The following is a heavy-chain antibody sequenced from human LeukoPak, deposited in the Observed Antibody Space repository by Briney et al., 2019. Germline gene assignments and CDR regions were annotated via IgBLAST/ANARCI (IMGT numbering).Heavy chain of an antibody. D-gene: IGHD2-21*02. V-gene: IGHV3-30*18. CDR1: GFTVSSNY. J-gene: IGHJ4*02. CDR3: AKGKAYCGGDCGSKGYYFDY. CDR2: ISYDGSNK. Sequence: GGSLRLSCAASGFTVSSNYMSWVRQTPGKGLEWVAVISYDGSNKYYADSVKGRFTISRGNSKNTLYLQMNSLRAEDTAVYYCAKGKAYCGGDCGSKGYYFDYWGQGTLVTVSS.